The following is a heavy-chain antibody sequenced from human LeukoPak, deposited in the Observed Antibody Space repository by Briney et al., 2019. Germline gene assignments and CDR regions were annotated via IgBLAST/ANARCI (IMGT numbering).Heavy chain of an antibody. V-gene: IGHV4-61*01. CDR1: GGSISSGSYS. CDR3: ARGGYYGSGNDFRFDP. J-gene: IGHJ5*02. D-gene: IGHD3-10*01. Sequence: SSETLSLTCAVSGGSISSGSYSWSWIRQPPGKGLECIGYIHYTGSTNYNPSLKSRVTISVDTSKNQFSLKLSSVTAADTAIYYCARGGYYGSGNDFRFDPWGQGTLVTVSS. CDR2: IHYTGST.